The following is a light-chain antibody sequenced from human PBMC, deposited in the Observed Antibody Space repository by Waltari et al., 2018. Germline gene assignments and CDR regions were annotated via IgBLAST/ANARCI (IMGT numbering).Light chain of an antibody. Sequence: TVVTQEPSLSVSPGGTVTLPCGLSSGPVSTITYPSWYQQTPGQAPRMLNYSTNTRPSGVPDRFSGSILGNKAALTIAGAQADDESDYYCTLDMDSGIWVFGGGTRLTVL. CDR1: SGPVSTITY. V-gene: IGLV8-61*01. CDR2: STN. CDR3: TLDMDSGIWV. J-gene: IGLJ2*01.